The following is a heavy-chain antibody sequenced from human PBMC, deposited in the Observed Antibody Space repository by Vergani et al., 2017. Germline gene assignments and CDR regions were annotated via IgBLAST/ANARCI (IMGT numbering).Heavy chain of an antibody. D-gene: IGHD6-19*01. J-gene: IGHJ1*01. Sequence: QLQLQESGPGLVKPSETLSLTCTVSGVSIGSHSYYWGWIRQPPGKGLEWIGPIYYTGTTYYNEAHKSRLTISVDTSKNQFSLNLTYVTAADTAVYYCTRHGRSGWAGYFQHWGQGTLVTASS. V-gene: IGHV4-39*01. CDR1: GVSIGSHSYY. CDR3: TRHGRSGWAGYFQH. CDR2: IYYTGTT.